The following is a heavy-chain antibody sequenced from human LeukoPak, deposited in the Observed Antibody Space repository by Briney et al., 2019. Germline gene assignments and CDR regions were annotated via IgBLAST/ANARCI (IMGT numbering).Heavy chain of an antibody. CDR3: ATAANNYYYYYYMDV. CDR2: INTDGSST. D-gene: IGHD2-15*01. V-gene: IGHV3-74*01. Sequence: GGSLRLSCSASGFTLSSYWMHWVRQAPGKGLVWVSRINTDGSSTNYADSVKGRFTVSRDNAKNTLYLQMNSLRAEDTAVYYCATAANNYYYYYYMDVWGKGTTVTVSS. J-gene: IGHJ6*03. CDR1: GFTLSSYW.